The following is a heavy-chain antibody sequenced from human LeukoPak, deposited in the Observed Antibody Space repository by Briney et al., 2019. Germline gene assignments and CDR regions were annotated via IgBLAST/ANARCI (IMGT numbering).Heavy chain of an antibody. J-gene: IGHJ4*02. V-gene: IGHV4-59*01. CDR3: ASATSLIAAGGRWPTGFDY. CDR1: GGSISSYY. CDR2: FYYSGST. Sequence: PSETLSLTCTVSGGSISSYYWSWIRQPPGKGLEGIGYFYYSGSTNYNPPLKSRVTISVDTSKNQFSLKLSSVTAADTAVYYCASATSLIAAGGRWPTGFDYWGQGTLVTVSS. D-gene: IGHD6-13*01.